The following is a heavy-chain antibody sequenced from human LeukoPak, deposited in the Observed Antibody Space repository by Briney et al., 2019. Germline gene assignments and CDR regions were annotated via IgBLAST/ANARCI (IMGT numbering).Heavy chain of an antibody. V-gene: IGHV3-48*01. CDR1: GFTFRSYW. CDR2: ISSSSSTT. J-gene: IGHJ4*02. Sequence: GGSLRLSCAASGFTFRSYWMTWVRQAPGKGLEWVSYISSSSSTTYYADSVKGRFTISRDNAKNSLYLQMNSLRAEDTAVYYCARAFTYYYDSSGYYLFDYWGQGTLVTVSS. D-gene: IGHD3-22*01. CDR3: ARAFTYYYDSSGYYLFDY.